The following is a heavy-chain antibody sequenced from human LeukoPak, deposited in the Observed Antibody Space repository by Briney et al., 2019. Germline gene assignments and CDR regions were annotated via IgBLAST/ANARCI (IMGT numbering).Heavy chain of an antibody. J-gene: IGHJ6*02. CDR3: ARGSSNHQGYYYYGMDV. Sequence: SGTLSLTCAVSGGSISSSNWWSWVRQPPGKGLGWIGEIYHSGSTNYNPSLKSRATISVDTSKNQFSLKLSSVTAADTAVYYCARGSSNHQGYYYYGMDVWGQGTTVTVSS. CDR1: GGSISSSNW. CDR2: IYHSGST. D-gene: IGHD4-11*01. V-gene: IGHV4-4*02.